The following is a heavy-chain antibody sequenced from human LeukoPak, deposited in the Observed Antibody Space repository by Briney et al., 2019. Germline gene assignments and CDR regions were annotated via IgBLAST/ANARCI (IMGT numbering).Heavy chain of an antibody. D-gene: IGHD4-23*01. CDR2: IYYSGST. CDR3: ARDGGLGSDY. CDR1: GGSISSGGYS. J-gene: IGHJ4*02. V-gene: IGHV4-31*03. Sequence: SETLSLTCTVSGGSISSGGYSWSWIRQHPGKGLEWIGYIYYSGSTYYNPSLKSRVTISLDTSKNQFSLKLSSVTAADTAVYYCARDGGLGSDYWGQGTLVTVSS.